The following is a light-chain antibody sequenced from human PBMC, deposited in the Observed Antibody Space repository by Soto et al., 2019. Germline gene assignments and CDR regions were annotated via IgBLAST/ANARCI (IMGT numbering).Light chain of an antibody. J-gene: IGLJ3*02. CDR2: SNN. CDR3: AAWDASLNGWV. V-gene: IGLV1-44*01. CDR1: SSNIGSNA. Sequence: QSVLTQPPSASGTPGQRVTISCSGSSSNIGSNAVSWFQQLPGTAPKLLISSNNQRPSGVPDRFSGSKSGTSASLAIGGLQSEDEADYFCAAWDASLNGWVFGGGTKVTVL.